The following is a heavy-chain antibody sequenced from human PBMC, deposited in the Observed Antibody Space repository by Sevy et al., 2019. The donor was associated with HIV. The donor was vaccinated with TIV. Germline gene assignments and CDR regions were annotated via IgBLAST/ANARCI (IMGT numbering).Heavy chain of an antibody. CDR1: GDSISGYY. V-gene: IGHV4-59*01. D-gene: IGHD3-16*01. J-gene: IGHJ6*02. CDR3: ARPYSHFYYAMDV. CDR2: IYYSGRT. Sequence: AENLSLTCSVSGDSISGYYWSWIRQPPGKGLEWIGYIYYSGRTDYNPSLKSRVTISADTSKNQFSLKLNPVTATDTAVYYCARPYSHFYYAMDVWGQGTTVIVSS.